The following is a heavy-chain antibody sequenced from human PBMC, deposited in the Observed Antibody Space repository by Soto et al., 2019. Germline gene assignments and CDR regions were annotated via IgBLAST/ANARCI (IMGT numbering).Heavy chain of an antibody. D-gene: IGHD3-10*01. Sequence: ASVKVSCKVSGYTLTELSMHWVRQAPGKGLEWMGGFDPEDGETIYAQKFQGRVTMTEDTSTDTAYMELRSLRSEETAVYYFATDQRRWFGELLTPVRPPLSAFYYYGMDVWGQGTTVTVSS. CDR3: ATDQRRWFGELLTPVRPPLSAFYYYGMDV. V-gene: IGHV1-24*01. CDR2: FDPEDGET. J-gene: IGHJ6*02. CDR1: GYTLTELS.